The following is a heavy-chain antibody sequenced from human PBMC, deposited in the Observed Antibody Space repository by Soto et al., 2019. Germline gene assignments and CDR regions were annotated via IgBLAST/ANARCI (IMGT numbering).Heavy chain of an antibody. D-gene: IGHD3-16*01. Sequence: SVKVSCKASGGTFSSYAISWVRQAPGQGLEWMGGITPIFGTANYAQKFQGRVTITADESTSTAYMELSSLRSEDTAVYYCARDPTAITFGGAAFYDIWGQGTMVTVSS. J-gene: IGHJ3*02. V-gene: IGHV1-69*13. CDR2: ITPIFGTA. CDR1: GGTFSSYA. CDR3: ARDPTAITFGGAAFYDI.